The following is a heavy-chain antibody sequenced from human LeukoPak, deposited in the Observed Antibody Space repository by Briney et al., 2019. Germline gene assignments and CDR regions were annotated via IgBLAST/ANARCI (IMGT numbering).Heavy chain of an antibody. CDR3: ARDPGGRGTFDI. Sequence: ASVKVSCKASGYTFTSYAMHWVRQAPGQGLEWMGWINPYNGDTKYSQKLQVRVTMTTDISTSTAYMELRSLTSDDTAVYYCARDPGGRGTFDIWGLRTMVTVSS. J-gene: IGHJ3*02. CDR1: GYTFTSYA. D-gene: IGHD2-15*01. V-gene: IGHV1-18*01. CDR2: INPYNGDT.